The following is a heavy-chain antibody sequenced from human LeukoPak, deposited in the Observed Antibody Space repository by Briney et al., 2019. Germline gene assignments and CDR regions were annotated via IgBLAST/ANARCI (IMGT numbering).Heavy chain of an antibody. J-gene: IGHJ5*02. CDR1: GYTFTSYG. V-gene: IGHV1-18*01. Sequence: ASVKVSCKASGYTFTSYGISWVRQAPGQGLEWMGWISAYNGNTNYAQKLQGRVTMTTDTSTSTAHMELRSLRSDDTAVYYCARKLAAAGFDPWGQGTLVTVSS. D-gene: IGHD6-13*01. CDR2: ISAYNGNT. CDR3: ARKLAAAGFDP.